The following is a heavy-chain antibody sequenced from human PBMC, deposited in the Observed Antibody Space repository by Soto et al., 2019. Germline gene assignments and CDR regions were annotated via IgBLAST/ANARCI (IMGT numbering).Heavy chain of an antibody. CDR2: INHSGST. V-gene: IGHV4-34*01. D-gene: IGHD4-17*01. CDR3: ARYNTVTTPHFDY. Sequence: PSETLSLTCAVYGGSFSGYYWSSIRQPPGKGLEWIGEINHSGSTNYNPSLKSRVTISVDTSKNQFSLKLSSVTAADTAVYYCARYNTVTTPHFDYWGQGTLVTVSS. CDR1: GGSFSGYY. J-gene: IGHJ4*02.